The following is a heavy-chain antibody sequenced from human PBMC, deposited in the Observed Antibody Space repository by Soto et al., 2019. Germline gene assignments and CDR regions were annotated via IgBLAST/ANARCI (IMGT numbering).Heavy chain of an antibody. V-gene: IGHV1-8*01. J-gene: IGHJ4*02. CDR2: MNPNCGNT. Sequence: GASVKVSCKASGYTFTSYDINWVRQATGQGLEWMGWMNPNCGNTGYAQKFQGRVTMTRITSISTAYMELNSLRAEYTAFYYCARAPGYYGDFFDFWGQGTLVTVSS. CDR1: GYTFTSYD. CDR3: ARAPGYYGDFFDF. D-gene: IGHD4-17*01.